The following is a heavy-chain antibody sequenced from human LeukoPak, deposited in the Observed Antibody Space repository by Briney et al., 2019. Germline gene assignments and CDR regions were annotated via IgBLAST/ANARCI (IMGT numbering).Heavy chain of an antibody. Sequence: SETLSLTCTVSGGSISSGGYYWSWIRQHPGEGLEWIGYIYYSGSTSYNTSLKSRVTISVDTSKNQFSLRLSSVTAADTAVYYCARVTTYYGSGSSFDPWGQGTLVTVSS. CDR3: ARVTTYYGSGSSFDP. V-gene: IGHV4-31*03. D-gene: IGHD3-10*01. J-gene: IGHJ5*02. CDR1: GGSISSGGYY. CDR2: IYYSGST.